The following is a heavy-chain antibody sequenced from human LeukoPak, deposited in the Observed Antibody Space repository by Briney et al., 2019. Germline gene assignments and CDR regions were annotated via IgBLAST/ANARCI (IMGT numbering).Heavy chain of an antibody. CDR3: ARAKSTVSTYFDS. J-gene: IGHJ4*02. D-gene: IGHD4-17*01. CDR1: GGSLSGYY. V-gene: IGHV4-34*01. Sequence: PSETLSLTCAVHGGSLSGYYWAWIRQLPGKGLEWIGEINPGGTTNYHPSLKRRVTISADTSKSQFSLELRSVTAADTAVFYCARAKSTVSTYFDSWGQGSLVTVSS. CDR2: INPGGTT.